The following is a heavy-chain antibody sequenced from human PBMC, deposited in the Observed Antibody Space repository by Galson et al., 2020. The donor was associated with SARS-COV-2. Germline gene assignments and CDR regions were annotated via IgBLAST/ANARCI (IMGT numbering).Heavy chain of an antibody. CDR2: INAGNGNT. CDR3: ARDPVVVLWFGDLFRRGSWFDP. V-gene: IGHV1-3*01. D-gene: IGHD3-10*01. CDR1: GYTFNSYA. Sequence: ASVKVSCKASGYTFNSYAMHWVRQAPGQRLEWMGWINAGNGNTKYSQKFQGRVTITRDTSASTAYMELSSLRSEDTAVYYCARDPVVVLWFGDLFRRGSWFDPWGQGTLVTVSS. J-gene: IGHJ5*02.